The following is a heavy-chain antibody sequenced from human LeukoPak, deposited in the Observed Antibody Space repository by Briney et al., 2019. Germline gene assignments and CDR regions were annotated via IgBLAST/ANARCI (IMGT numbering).Heavy chain of an antibody. V-gene: IGHV3-7*01. J-gene: IGHJ4*02. D-gene: IGHD3-10*01. CDR3: ARSPLPWFGELFHYFDY. Sequence: GGSLRLSCAASGFTFSSYWMSWVRQAPGKGLEWVANIKQDGSEKYYVDSVKGRFTISRDNAKNSLYLQMNSLRAEDTAVYYCARSPLPWFGELFHYFDYWGQGTLVTVSS. CDR2: IKQDGSEK. CDR1: GFTFSSYW.